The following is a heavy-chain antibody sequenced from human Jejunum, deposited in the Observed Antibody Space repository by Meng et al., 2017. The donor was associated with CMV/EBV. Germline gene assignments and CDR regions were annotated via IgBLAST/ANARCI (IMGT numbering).Heavy chain of an antibody. V-gene: IGHV4-34*02. CDR1: VGSFRGVY. Sequence: QVQLQQWGAGLLKPSETLSLTCAVHVGSFRGVYWAWIRQPPGKGLEWIGEISQSGRTNYNPAFKSRVTLSVHTSERQFSLRLTSVTAADTAVYYCARQGRVYFDYWGLGSLVTVSS. CDR2: ISQSGRT. CDR3: ARQGRVYFDY. J-gene: IGHJ4*02.